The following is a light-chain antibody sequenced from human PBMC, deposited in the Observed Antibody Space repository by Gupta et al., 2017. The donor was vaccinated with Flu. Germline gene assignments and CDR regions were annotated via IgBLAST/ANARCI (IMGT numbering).Light chain of an antibody. CDR1: QSVSSSY. J-gene: IGKJ5*01. Sequence: EIVLTQSPGTLSLSPGERATLSCRASQSVSSSYLGWYQQKPGQPPRLLIYGASRRATGIADRFSGSGWGKDFTIIISRLEDEDLAVYYCQRYGSSPTFGQGTRLEIK. CDR3: QRYGSSPT. V-gene: IGKV3-20*01. CDR2: GAS.